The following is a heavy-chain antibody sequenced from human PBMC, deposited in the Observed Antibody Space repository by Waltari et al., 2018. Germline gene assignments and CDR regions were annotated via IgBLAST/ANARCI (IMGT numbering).Heavy chain of an antibody. CDR3: ARASPDNSGYYPFDY. CDR2: SIPILGIA. J-gene: IGHJ4*02. Sequence: QVQLVQSGAEVKKPGSSVKVSCKASGGTFSSYAISWVRQAPGQGLEWMGGSIPILGIANYAQKFQGRVTITADKSTSTAYMELSSLRSEDTAVYYCARASPDNSGYYPFDYWGQGTLVTVSS. D-gene: IGHD3-22*01. CDR1: GGTFSSYA. V-gene: IGHV1-69*10.